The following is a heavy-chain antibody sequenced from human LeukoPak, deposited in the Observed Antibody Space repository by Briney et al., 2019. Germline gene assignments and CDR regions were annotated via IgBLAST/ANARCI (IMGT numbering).Heavy chain of an antibody. Sequence: PGGSLRLSCAASGFTFSSYAMSWVRQAPGKGLEWVSAISGSGGSTYYADSVKGRFTISRDNSKNTLYLQMNSLRAEDTAVYHCARQDSGSYSPFDYWGQGTLVTVSS. CDR3: ARQDSGSYSPFDY. V-gene: IGHV3-23*01. D-gene: IGHD3-10*01. CDR1: GFTFSSYA. J-gene: IGHJ4*02. CDR2: ISGSGGST.